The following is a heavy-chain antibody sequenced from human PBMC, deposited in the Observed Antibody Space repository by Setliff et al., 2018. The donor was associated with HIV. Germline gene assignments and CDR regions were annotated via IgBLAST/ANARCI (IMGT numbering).Heavy chain of an antibody. CDR3: ARQVGSQYSYWAYYFDS. J-gene: IGHJ4*02. V-gene: IGHV4-38-2*01. CDR2: VFYSGNT. Sequence: SETLSLTCGVSGYSTSSDYCWGWIRQPPGKGLEWIGSVFYSGNTYYNPSLKTRVTISVNTYKNQFSLTVRSVTAADTAVYYCARQVGSQYSYWAYYFDSWGQGALVTVSS. D-gene: IGHD5-18*01. CDR1: GYSTSSDYC.